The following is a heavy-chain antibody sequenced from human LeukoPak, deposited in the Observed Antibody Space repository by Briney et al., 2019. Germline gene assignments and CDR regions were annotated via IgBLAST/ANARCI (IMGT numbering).Heavy chain of an antibody. V-gene: IGHV3-48*03. D-gene: IGHD1-26*01. Sequence: TGGSLRLSCAASGFTFSSYEMNWVRQAPGKGLEWVSYISSSGSTIYYADSVKGRFTISRDNAKNSLYLQMNSLRAEDTAVYYCARVIVFRGYMDVWGKGTTVTVSS. CDR2: ISSSGSTI. CDR3: ARVIVFRGYMDV. J-gene: IGHJ6*03. CDR1: GFTFSSYE.